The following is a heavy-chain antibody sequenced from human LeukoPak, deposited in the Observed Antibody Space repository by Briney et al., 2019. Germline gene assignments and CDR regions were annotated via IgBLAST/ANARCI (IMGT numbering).Heavy chain of an antibody. CDR3: AKDVRGSTSWYGLDY. D-gene: IGHD6-13*01. CDR1: GFTFDDYS. CDR2: ISWDGGST. J-gene: IGHJ4*02. V-gene: IGHV3-43D*03. Sequence: GGSLRLSCAASGFTFDDYSMHWVRPVPGKGLEWVSLISWDGGSTYYADSVKGRFTISRDNSKNSLYLQINSLRAEDTALYYCAKDVRGSTSWYGLDYWGQGTLVTVSS.